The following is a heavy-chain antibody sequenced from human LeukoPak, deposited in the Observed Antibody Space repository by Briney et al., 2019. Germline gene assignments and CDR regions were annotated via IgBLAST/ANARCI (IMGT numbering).Heavy chain of an antibody. CDR2: INPNSGGT. V-gene: IGHV1-2*02. CDR3: AREVRRRWLQSPYFDY. CDR1: GFTFSSYG. J-gene: IGHJ4*02. Sequence: GGSLRLSCAASGFTFSSYGMHWVRQAPGQGLEWMGWINPNSGGTNYAQKFQGRVTMTRDTSISTAYMELSRLRSDDTAVYYCAREVRRRWLQSPYFDYWGQGTLVTVSS. D-gene: IGHD5-24*01.